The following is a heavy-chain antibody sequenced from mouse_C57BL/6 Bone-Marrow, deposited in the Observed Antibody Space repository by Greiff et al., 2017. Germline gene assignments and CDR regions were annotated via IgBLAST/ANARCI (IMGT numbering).Heavy chain of an antibody. V-gene: IGHV1-81*01. CDR1: GYTFTSYG. D-gene: IGHD2-12*01. CDR2: IYPRSGNT. J-gene: IGHJ3*01. CDR3: ARCSYPGWCAY. Sequence: QVQLKQSGAELARPGASVKLSCKASGYTFTSYGISWVKQRTGQGLEWIGEIYPRSGNTYYNEKFKGKATLTVDTSSSTAYMEIRSLTSEDSAVYFCARCSYPGWCAYWGQGTLVTVSA.